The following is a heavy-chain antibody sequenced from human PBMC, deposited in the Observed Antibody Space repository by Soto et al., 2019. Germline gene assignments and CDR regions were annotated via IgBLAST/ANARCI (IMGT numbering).Heavy chain of an antibody. CDR2: IYYSGST. CDR1: GGSISSYY. V-gene: IGHV4-59*06. CDR3: ARWVGATSFDY. Sequence: SETLSLTCTVSGGSISSYYWSWIRQPPGKGLEWIGYIYYSGSTYYSPSLKSRVTISVDTSKNQFSLKLSSVTAADTAVYYCARWVGATSFDYWGQGTLVTVSS. J-gene: IGHJ4*02. D-gene: IGHD1-26*01.